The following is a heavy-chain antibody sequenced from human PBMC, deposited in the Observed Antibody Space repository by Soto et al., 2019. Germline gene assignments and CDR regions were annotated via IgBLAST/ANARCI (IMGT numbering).Heavy chain of an antibody. CDR1: GYTFTRYA. J-gene: IGHJ5*02. Sequence: ASVKVSCKASGYTFTRYAISWMRQAPGQGLEWMGWISAYNGNTNYAQKLQGRVTMTTDTSTSTAYMELRSLRSDDTAVYYCARGVGSGTYYNQYNWLDAWGQGTLVTVCS. D-gene: IGHD3-10*01. CDR2: ISAYNGNT. V-gene: IGHV1-18*01. CDR3: ARGVGSGTYYNQYNWLDA.